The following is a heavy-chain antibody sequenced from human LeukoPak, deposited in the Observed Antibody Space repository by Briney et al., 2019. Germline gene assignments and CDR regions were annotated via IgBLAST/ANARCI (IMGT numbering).Heavy chain of an antibody. CDR2: IKQDGSEK. CDR1: GFSFSNHW. CDR3: AREPTAAAGNLDY. Sequence: PGGSLRLSCAASGFSFSNHWMSWVRQAPGKGLEWVANIKQDGSEKSYVDSVKGRFTISRDNAKNSLYLQMSSLGAEDTAVYYCAREPTAAAGNLDYWGQGTQVTVSS. D-gene: IGHD6-13*01. J-gene: IGHJ4*02. V-gene: IGHV3-7*03.